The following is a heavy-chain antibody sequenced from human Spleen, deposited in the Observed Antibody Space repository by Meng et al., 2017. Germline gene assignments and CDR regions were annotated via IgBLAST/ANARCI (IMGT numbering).Heavy chain of an antibody. D-gene: IGHD2/OR15-2a*01. CDR3: ARDKIVLTGLDV. V-gene: IGHV1-46*01. CDR1: GYSFTSYY. J-gene: IGHJ6*02. Sequence: ASVKVSCKASGYSFTSYYIHWVRQAPGQGLEWMGLINPSGGGSRYSQRFQGRVTMTRDTSTSTVYMELSSLRSEDTAVYYCARDKIVLTGLDVWGQGTTVTVSS. CDR2: INPSGGGS.